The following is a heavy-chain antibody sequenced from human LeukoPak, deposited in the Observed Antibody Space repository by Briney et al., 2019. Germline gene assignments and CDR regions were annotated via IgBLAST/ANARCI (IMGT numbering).Heavy chain of an antibody. D-gene: IGHD6-19*01. CDR2: ISGSGGST. Sequence: PGGSLRLSCAASGFSFSSHWMTWVRQAPGKGLEWVSAISGSGGSTYYADSVKGRFTISRDNSKNTLYLQMNSLRAEDTAVYYCAKARGSISSGWYDYYYYYMDVWGKGTTVTVSS. CDR3: AKARGSISSGWYDYYYYYMDV. J-gene: IGHJ6*03. V-gene: IGHV3-23*01. CDR1: GFSFSSHW.